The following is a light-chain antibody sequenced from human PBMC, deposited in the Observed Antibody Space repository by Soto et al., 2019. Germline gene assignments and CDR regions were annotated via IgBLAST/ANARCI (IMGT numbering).Light chain of an antibody. CDR1: QSVSSSY. V-gene: IGKV3-20*01. Sequence: EIVLTQSPGTLSLSPGERATLSCRASQSVSSSYLAWYQQRPAQAPRLLIYGASRRATGIPDRFSGSGSGTDFTLTISRLEPEDFAVYYCQQYSSSPITFGQGTRLEIK. J-gene: IGKJ5*01. CDR3: QQYSSSPIT. CDR2: GAS.